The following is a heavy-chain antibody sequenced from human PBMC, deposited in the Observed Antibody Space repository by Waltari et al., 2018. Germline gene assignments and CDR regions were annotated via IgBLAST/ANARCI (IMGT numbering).Heavy chain of an antibody. CDR2: ISDSGVIT. J-gene: IGHJ4*02. D-gene: IGHD3-22*01. CDR3: ARHLYSIDYLELAK. Sequence: EEHLLESGGGLAQPGGSLRLSCAASGFNFISSALSWVRQAPGKGLEWVSGISDSGVITKYADSVKGRFTVSRDNSKNTVFLHLNSLRAEDTAIYYCARHLYSIDYLELAKWGQGTLVTVSS. V-gene: IGHV3-23*01. CDR1: GFNFISSA.